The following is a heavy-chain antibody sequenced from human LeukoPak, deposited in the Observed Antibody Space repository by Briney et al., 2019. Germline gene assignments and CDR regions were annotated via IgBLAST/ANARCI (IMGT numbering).Heavy chain of an antibody. CDR1: GFTFSSYG. V-gene: IGHV3-48*01. J-gene: IGHJ4*02. Sequence: GGSLRLSCAASGFTFSSYGMTWDRQAAGKGLEWVSYISSSSSTIYYADSVKGRFTISRDNAKNSLYLQLNSLRAEDTAVYYCAKDFPYYYDTSGYYQDSWGQGTLVTVSS. CDR3: AKDFPYYYDTSGYYQDS. D-gene: IGHD3-22*01. CDR2: ISSSSSTI.